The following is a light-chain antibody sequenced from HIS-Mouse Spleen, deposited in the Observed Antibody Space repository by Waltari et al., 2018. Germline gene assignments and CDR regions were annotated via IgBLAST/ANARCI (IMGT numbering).Light chain of an antibody. CDR3: AAWDDSLSGVV. Sequence: QPVLTQSSSASASLGSSVKLTCTLSSGHSSYIIAWHQQQPGKAPRYLMKLEGSGSYNKGSGVPDRFSGSSSGADRYLTISNLQSEDEADYYCAAWDDSLSGVVFGGGTKLTVL. J-gene: IGLJ2*01. CDR2: LEGSGSY. V-gene: IGLV4-60*03. CDR1: SGHSSYI.